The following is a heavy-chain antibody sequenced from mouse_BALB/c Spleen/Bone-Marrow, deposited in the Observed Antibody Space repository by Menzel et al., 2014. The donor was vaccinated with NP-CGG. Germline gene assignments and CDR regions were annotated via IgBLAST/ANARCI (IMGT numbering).Heavy chain of an antibody. Sequence: EVQLVESGPDLVKPSQSLPLTCTVTGYSITSGYSWHWIRQFPGNKLEWMGYIHYSGSTNYNPSLKGRISITRDTSKNQFFLQLSSVTTEDTATYYCASSTTVVADGYFDVWGAGTTVTVSS. CDR3: ASSTTVVADGYFDV. D-gene: IGHD1-1*01. J-gene: IGHJ1*01. CDR2: IHYSGST. CDR1: GYSITSGYS. V-gene: IGHV3-1*02.